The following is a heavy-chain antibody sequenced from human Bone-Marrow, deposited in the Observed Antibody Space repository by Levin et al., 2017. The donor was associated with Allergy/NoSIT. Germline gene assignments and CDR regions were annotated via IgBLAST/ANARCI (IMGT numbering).Heavy chain of an antibody. CDR2: INHSGST. Sequence: SQTLSLTCAVYGGSFSDYYWTWIRQPPGEGLEWMGEINHSGSTTYNPSLKSRVTISVDTSNNRFSLKLSSVTAADTAIYYCARGKREKNYDFWSGHPYFYYYYMDVWGKGTTVTVSS. CDR1: GGSFSDYY. V-gene: IGHV4-34*01. D-gene: IGHD3-3*01. J-gene: IGHJ6*03. CDR3: ARGKREKNYDFWSGHPYFYYYYMDV.